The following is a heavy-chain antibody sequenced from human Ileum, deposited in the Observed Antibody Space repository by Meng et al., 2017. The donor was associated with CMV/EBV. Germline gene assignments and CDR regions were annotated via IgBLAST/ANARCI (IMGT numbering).Heavy chain of an antibody. CDR2: ISGTGGST. V-gene: IGHV3-23*01. Sequence: YGMSWVRQAPGKGLELLSSISGTGGSTYYADPVEGRFKISRDNSKNTLFLQMNSLSAEDTAIYYCVKISDFWAGYYDLWGQGTLVTVSS. D-gene: IGHD3/OR15-3a*01. CDR3: VKISDFWAGYYDL. J-gene: IGHJ5*02. CDR1: YG.